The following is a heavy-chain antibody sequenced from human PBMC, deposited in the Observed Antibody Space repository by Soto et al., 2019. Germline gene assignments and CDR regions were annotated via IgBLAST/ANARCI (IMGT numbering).Heavy chain of an antibody. CDR3: AKDGNPIPYLTGYYRLGWFDP. J-gene: IGHJ5*02. CDR1: GFTFSSYA. D-gene: IGHD3-9*01. CDR2: ISGSGGST. Sequence: AGGSLRLSCAASGFTFSSYAMSWVRQAPGKGLEWVSAISGSGGSTYYADSVKGRFTISRDNSKNTLYLQMNSLRAEDTAVYYCAKDGNPIPYLTGYYRLGWFDPWGQGTLVTVS. V-gene: IGHV3-23*01.